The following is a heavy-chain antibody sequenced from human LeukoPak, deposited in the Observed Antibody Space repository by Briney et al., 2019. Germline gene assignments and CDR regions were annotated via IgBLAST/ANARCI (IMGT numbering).Heavy chain of an antibody. J-gene: IGHJ3*02. Sequence: SETLSHTCTVSGDSISSGPYFWGWIRQPPGKGLEWLGNIHYTGSTYYKSSLRSRVTMSVDTSKNQFSLMLRSVTAADTAMYYCARLDGGQLGHCSSTSCNGAFDIWGQGAVVTVSS. CDR1: GDSISSGPYF. CDR2: IHYTGST. V-gene: IGHV4-39*07. CDR3: ARLDGGQLGHCSSTSCNGAFDI. D-gene: IGHD2-2*01.